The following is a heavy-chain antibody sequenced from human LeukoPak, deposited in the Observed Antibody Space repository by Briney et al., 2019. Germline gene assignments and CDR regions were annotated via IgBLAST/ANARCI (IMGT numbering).Heavy chain of an antibody. V-gene: IGHV3-20*04. CDR2: INWNGGST. CDR3: AKDRCSIANCMYGMDV. Sequence: GGSLRLSCAASGFTFDDYGMSWVRQAPGKGLEWVSGINWNGGSTVYADSVKGRFTISRDNAKNSLYLQMNSLRAEDTAIYYCAKDRCSIANCMYGMDVWGQGTTVTVSS. D-gene: IGHD2-2*01. J-gene: IGHJ6*02. CDR1: GFTFDDYG.